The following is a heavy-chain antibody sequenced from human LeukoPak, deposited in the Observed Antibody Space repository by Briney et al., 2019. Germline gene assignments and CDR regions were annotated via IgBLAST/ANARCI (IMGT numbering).Heavy chain of an antibody. CDR1: GGSISSDY. D-gene: IGHD6-19*01. J-gene: IGHJ5*02. Sequence: KPSETLSLTCTVSGGSISSDYWSWIRQPPGKGLEWIGYISHGGTTSYNPSLQSRVTISVDTSKNQFSLKVSSVNAADTAVYYCARRVTSSGWYRDDTWGQGTLVIVSS. CDR3: ARRVTSSGWYRDDT. V-gene: IGHV4-59*08. CDR2: ISHGGTT.